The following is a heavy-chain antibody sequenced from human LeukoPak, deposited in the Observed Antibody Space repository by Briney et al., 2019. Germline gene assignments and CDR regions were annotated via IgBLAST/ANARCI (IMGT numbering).Heavy chain of an antibody. Sequence: ASVKVSCKASGYTFTSYGISWVRQAPGQGLEWMGWISAYNGNTNYAQKLQGRVTMTTDTSTSTAYMELRSLRSDDTAVYYCARDRVFEDIVVVPAAIARENWFDPWGQGTLVTVSS. CDR1: GYTFTSYG. D-gene: IGHD2-2*01. CDR2: ISAYNGNT. J-gene: IGHJ5*02. CDR3: ARDRVFEDIVVVPAAIARENWFDP. V-gene: IGHV1-18*01.